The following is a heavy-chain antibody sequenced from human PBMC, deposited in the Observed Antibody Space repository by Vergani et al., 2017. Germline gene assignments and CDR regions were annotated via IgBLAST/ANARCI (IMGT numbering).Heavy chain of an antibody. J-gene: IGHJ4*02. V-gene: IGHV3-11*01. CDR1: GFTFSDYY. CDR2: ISSSGSTI. CDR3: ARDSAGFLEWLLHPDY. Sequence: QVQLVESGGGLVKPGGSLRLSCAASGFTFSDYYMSWIRPAPGKGLEWVSYISSSGSTIYYADSVKGRFTISRDNAKNSLYLQRNSLRAEDTAVYYCARDSAGFLEWLLHPDYWGQGTLVTVSS. D-gene: IGHD3-3*01.